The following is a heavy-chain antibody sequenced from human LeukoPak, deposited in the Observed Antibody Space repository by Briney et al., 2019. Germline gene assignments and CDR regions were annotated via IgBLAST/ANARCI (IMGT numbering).Heavy chain of an antibody. V-gene: IGHV1-18*01. CDR2: ISGRGDDI. J-gene: IGHJ5*02. Sequence: GASVKVSCKASGYTFTTYGISWVRQAPGLGLEWVGYISGRGDDINYAENFQGRVTMTTDTSTSTAYMELGSLTSDDTAVYYCARDWDGRSDSFDPWGQGTLVTVSS. CDR1: GYTFTTYG. D-gene: IGHD1-26*01. CDR3: ARDWDGRSDSFDP.